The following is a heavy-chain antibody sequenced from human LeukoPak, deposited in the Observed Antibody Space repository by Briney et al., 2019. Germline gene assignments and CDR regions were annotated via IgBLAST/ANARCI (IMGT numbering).Heavy chain of an antibody. CDR1: GFTFGSYW. Sequence: PRGSLRLSCAASGFTFGSYWMHWVRQAPGKGLEWVSAISGSGGSTYYADSVKGRFTISRDNSKNTLYLQMNSLRAEDTAVYYCAKDPYVDTAMVSPFDYWGQGTLVTVSS. J-gene: IGHJ4*02. V-gene: IGHV3-23*01. D-gene: IGHD5-18*01. CDR2: ISGSGGST. CDR3: AKDPYVDTAMVSPFDY.